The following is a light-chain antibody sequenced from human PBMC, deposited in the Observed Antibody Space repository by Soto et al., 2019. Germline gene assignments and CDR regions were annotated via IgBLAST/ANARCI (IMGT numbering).Light chain of an antibody. CDR2: GNS. Sequence: QAVLTQPPSVSGAPGQRGTISCTGSSSNIGAGYDVHWYQQLPGTAPKLLIYGNSNRPSGVPDRFSGSKSGTSASLAITGLQAEDEADYYCQSYDSSLSGSVVGGGTKLTVL. CDR3: QSYDSSLSGSV. CDR1: SSNIGAGYD. J-gene: IGLJ2*01. V-gene: IGLV1-40*01.